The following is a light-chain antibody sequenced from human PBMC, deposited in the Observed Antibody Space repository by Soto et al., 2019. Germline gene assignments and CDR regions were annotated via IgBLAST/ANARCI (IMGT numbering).Light chain of an antibody. Sequence: DIVMTQSPDSLAVSLGKRATINCKSSQSVLYSLNSKNYLAWYQQKPGQPPNLLIYWASTRESGVPERFSGSGSGTDFTLTISSVQAEDVAVYFCQQYLTTPHTFGQGTKLQIK. CDR3: QQYLTTPHT. CDR1: QSVLYSLNSKNY. CDR2: WAS. J-gene: IGKJ2*01. V-gene: IGKV4-1*01.